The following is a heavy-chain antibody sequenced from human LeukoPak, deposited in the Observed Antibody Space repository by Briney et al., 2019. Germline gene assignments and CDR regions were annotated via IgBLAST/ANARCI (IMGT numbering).Heavy chain of an antibody. Sequence: GGSLRLSCAASGFTFSSYGMHWVRQAPGKGLEWVSYISSSSSTIYYADSVKGRFTISRDNAKNSLYLQMNSLRAEDTAVYYCARDRQVVPAAISPAWFDPWGQGTLVTVSS. V-gene: IGHV3-48*01. J-gene: IGHJ5*02. CDR1: GFTFSSYG. CDR2: ISSSSSTI. CDR3: ARDRQVVPAAISPAWFDP. D-gene: IGHD2-2*02.